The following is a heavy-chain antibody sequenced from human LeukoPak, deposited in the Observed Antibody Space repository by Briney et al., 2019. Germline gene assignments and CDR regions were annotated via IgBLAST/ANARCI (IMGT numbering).Heavy chain of an antibody. CDR1: GGSISSSSYY. Sequence: SETLSLTCTVSGGSISSSSYYWGWIRQPPGKGLEWIGSIYYSGSTYYNPSLKSRVTIAVDTSKNQFSLKLSSVTAADTAVYYCAKQAHGRKNLLLWFGEVGPHIDYWGQGTLVTVS. V-gene: IGHV4-39*01. CDR3: AKQAHGRKNLLLWFGEVGPHIDY. D-gene: IGHD3-10*01. J-gene: IGHJ4*02. CDR2: IYYSGST.